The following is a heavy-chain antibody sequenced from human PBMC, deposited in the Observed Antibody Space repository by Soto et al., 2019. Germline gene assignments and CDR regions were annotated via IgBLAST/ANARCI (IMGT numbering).Heavy chain of an antibody. CDR2: IYYSGST. CDR1: GGSISSYY. Sequence: QVQLQESGPGLVKPSETLSLTCTVSGGSISSYYWSWIRQPPGKGLEWIGYIYYSGSTNYNPSLKSRVTISVDTSKNQFSLKLSSGTAADTAVYYCARSYYDSSGYYFGWFDPWGQGTLVTVSS. CDR3: ARSYYDSSGYYFGWFDP. V-gene: IGHV4-59*01. D-gene: IGHD3-22*01. J-gene: IGHJ5*02.